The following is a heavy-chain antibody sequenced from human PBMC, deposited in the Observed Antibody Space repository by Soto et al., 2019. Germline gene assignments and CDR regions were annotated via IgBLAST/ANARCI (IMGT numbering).Heavy chain of an antibody. Sequence: PSETLSLTCAFYGGSFSGYYWSWIRQPPGKGLEWIGEINHSGSTNYNPSLKSRVTISVDTSKNQFSLKLSSVTAADTAVYYCARKIRGYSGYDYVPYYYGMDVWGQGTTVT. J-gene: IGHJ6*02. CDR3: ARKIRGYSGYDYVPYYYGMDV. D-gene: IGHD5-12*01. CDR2: INHSGST. CDR1: GGSFSGYY. V-gene: IGHV4-34*01.